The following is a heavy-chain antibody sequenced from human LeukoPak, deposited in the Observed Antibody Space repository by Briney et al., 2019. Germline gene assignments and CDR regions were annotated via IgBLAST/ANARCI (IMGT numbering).Heavy chain of an antibody. J-gene: IGHJ1*01. CDR2: INHSGST. CDR3: ARAGRPLLWFGELYFQH. V-gene: IGHV4-34*01. CDR1: GGSFSGYY. Sequence: SETLSLTCAVYGGSFSGYYWSWIRQPPGKGLEWIGEINHSGSTNYNPSLKSRVTISVDTSKNQFSLKLSSVTAADTAVYYCARAGRPLLWFGELYFQHWGQGTLVTVSS. D-gene: IGHD3-10*01.